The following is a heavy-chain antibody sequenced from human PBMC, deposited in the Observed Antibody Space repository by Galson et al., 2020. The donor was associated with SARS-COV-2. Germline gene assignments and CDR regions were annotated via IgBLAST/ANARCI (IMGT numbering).Heavy chain of an antibody. Sequence: SGPTLVKPTETLTLTCTVSGFSLSNARMGVSWIRQPPGKALEWLAHIFSNDEKSYSTSLKSRLTISKDTSKSQAVLTMTNMDPVDTATYYCARMPKGLRYFDWFLEPRYSFNDWGQGTLVIVSS. D-gene: IGHD3-9*01. CDR2: IFSNDEK. V-gene: IGHV2-26*01. CDR1: GFSLSNARMG. CDR3: ARMPKGLRYFDWFLEPRYSFND. J-gene: IGHJ4*02.